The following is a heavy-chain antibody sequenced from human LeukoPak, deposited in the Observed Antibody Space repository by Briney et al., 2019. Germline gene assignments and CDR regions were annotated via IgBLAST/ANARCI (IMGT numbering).Heavy chain of an antibody. CDR1: GFTFSNAW. Sequence: GGSLRLSCAASGFTFSNAWMSWVRQAPGKGLEWVGRIKSKTDGGTTDYAAPVKGRFTISRDDSKNTLYLQMNSLKTEDTAVYYCTTDLTYYYGSGSPYDAFDIWGQGTMVTVSS. D-gene: IGHD3-10*01. V-gene: IGHV3-15*01. CDR2: IKSKTDGGTT. CDR3: TTDLTYYYGSGSPYDAFDI. J-gene: IGHJ3*02.